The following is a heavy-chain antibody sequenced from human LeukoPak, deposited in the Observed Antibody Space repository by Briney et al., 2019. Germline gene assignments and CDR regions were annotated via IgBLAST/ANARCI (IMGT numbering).Heavy chain of an antibody. D-gene: IGHD1-14*01. Sequence: GGSLRLSCAASGFTFSGFSMSWVRQAPGKGLEWVSSISGGSVYIFYADSVKGRFTISRDNAKNSLYLQMNSLRAEDTAVYYCARGLPEQQIQSVGHWAQGTLVTVSS. CDR3: ARGLPEQQIQSVGH. J-gene: IGHJ5*02. V-gene: IGHV3-21*01. CDR2: ISGGSVYI. CDR1: GFTFSGFS.